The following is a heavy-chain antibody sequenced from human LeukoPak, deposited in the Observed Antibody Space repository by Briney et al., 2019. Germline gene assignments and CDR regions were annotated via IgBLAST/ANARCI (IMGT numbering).Heavy chain of an antibody. D-gene: IGHD1-26*01. CDR1: GYTFTGYY. V-gene: IGHV1-2*02. CDR3: ARVMGIVGATGFDY. Sequence: GASVKVSCKASGYTFTGYYMHWVRQAPGQGLEWMGWINPNSGGTNYAQKFQGRVTMTRDTSISTAYMELSRLRSDDTAVYYCARVMGIVGATGFDYWGQGTLVTVSS. CDR2: INPNSGGT. J-gene: IGHJ4*02.